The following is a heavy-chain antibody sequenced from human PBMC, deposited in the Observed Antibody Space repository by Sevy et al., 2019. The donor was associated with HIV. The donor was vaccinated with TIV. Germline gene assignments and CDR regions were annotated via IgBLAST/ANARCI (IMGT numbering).Heavy chain of an antibody. CDR3: SNRGIVIITGFDY. CDR2: ISGSGGYT. D-gene: IGHD1-26*01. Sequence: GRSLRLSCAASGLIFNSHAMSWVRQAPGKGLEWVSTISGSGGYTYYADSVKGRFTISRDNSKNTVYLQMDSLRAEDSAVYYCSNRGIVIITGFDYWGQGTLVTVSS. J-gene: IGHJ4*02. CDR1: GLIFNSHA. V-gene: IGHV3-23*01.